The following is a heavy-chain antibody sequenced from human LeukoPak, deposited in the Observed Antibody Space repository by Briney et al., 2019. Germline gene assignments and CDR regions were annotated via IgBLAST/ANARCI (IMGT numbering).Heavy chain of an antibody. CDR3: ARESGYFFDY. V-gene: IGHV3-53*01. CDR1: GCTVSSNY. J-gene: IGHJ4*02. CDR2: IYSGGST. Sequence: GGSLRLSCAASGCTVSSNYMSWVRQAPGKGLEWVSVIYSGGSTYYADSVKGRFTISRDNSKNTLYLQMNSLRAEDTAVYYCARESGYFFDYWGQGTLVTVSS. D-gene: IGHD3-3*01.